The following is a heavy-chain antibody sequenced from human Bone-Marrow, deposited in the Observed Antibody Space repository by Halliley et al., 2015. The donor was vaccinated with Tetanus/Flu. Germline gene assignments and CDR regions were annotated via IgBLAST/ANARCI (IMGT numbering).Heavy chain of an antibody. J-gene: IGHJ6*02. CDR1: GFRFSDYE. CDR3: AREGNFYDSRASPRGEVISGIKSDHSPDV. V-gene: IGHV3-48*03. CDR2: ISDSGNTV. D-gene: IGHD3-22*01. Sequence: SLRLSCVASGFRFSDYEMTWVRQTPGKGLQWLSYISDSGNTVYYADSVKGRSTISRDNAKKSLYLQMNSLRLEDTAVYYCAREGNFYDSRASPRGEVISGIKSDHSPDVWGQGTTVSVPS.